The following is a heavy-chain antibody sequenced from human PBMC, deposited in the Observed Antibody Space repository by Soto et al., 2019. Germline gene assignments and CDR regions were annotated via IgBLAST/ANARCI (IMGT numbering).Heavy chain of an antibody. V-gene: IGHV3-30*18. CDR1: GFTFSSYS. CDR2: ISYNGSNK. Sequence: GGSLRLSCAASGFTFSSYSMNWVRQAPGKGLEWVAFISYNGSNKYYADSVKGRFTISRDNSKNTLYLQMNSLRAEVTAVYYCAKDPHYGHDAFDIWGQGTMVTVSS. J-gene: IGHJ3*02. D-gene: IGHD4-17*01. CDR3: AKDPHYGHDAFDI.